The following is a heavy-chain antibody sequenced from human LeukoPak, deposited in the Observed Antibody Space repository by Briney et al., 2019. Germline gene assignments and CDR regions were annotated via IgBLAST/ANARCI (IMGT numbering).Heavy chain of an antibody. V-gene: IGHV3-48*01. D-gene: IGHD3-10*01. J-gene: IGHJ5*02. CDR3: ARSGHYGAGSYYSLNGFDP. Sequence: GGSLRLSCAASGSTFSSYNFNWVRQAPGKGLEWVSYISSASLAIYYADSVKGRFTISRDNAKDSLYLQMNSLRAEDTAVYYCARSGHYGAGSYYSLNGFDPWGQGTLVTVSS. CDR2: ISSASLAI. CDR1: GSTFSSYN.